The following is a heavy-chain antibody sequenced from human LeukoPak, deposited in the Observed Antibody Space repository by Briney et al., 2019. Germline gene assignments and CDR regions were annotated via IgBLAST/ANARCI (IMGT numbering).Heavy chain of an antibody. J-gene: IGHJ4*02. CDR3: ARGGYQVGVDY. D-gene: IGHD3-16*01. Sequence: ASVKVSCKASGYTFTSYYMHWVRQAPGQRLEWMGIINPSGGITGYAQKLQCRVTITRNTSTSTVYMELSSLRSENTAVYYCARGGYQVGVDYWGQGTLVTVSS. CDR1: GYTFTSYY. V-gene: IGHV1-46*04. CDR2: INPSGGIT.